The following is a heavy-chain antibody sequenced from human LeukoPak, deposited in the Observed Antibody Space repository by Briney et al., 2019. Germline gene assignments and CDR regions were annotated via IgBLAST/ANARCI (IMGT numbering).Heavy chain of an antibody. Sequence: GGSLRLSCAASGITLSNYWMHWVRQVPGKGLVWVSRIDEHGNIIDYADSVKGRFTISRDNAKNTLYLQMNSLRVEDTAFYYCATDLGGVGAFWGQGALVTVSS. CDR3: ATDLGGVGAF. V-gene: IGHV3-74*01. J-gene: IGHJ4*02. CDR1: GITLSNYW. D-gene: IGHD3-16*01. CDR2: IDEHGNII.